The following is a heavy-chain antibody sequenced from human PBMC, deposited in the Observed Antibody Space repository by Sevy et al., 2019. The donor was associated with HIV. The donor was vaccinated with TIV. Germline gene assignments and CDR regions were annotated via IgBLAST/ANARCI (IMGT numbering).Heavy chain of an antibody. D-gene: IGHD1-7*01. Sequence: ASVKVSCKASGYTFTSYDINWVRQATGQGLEWMGWMNPNSGNTGYAQKFQGRVTMTRNTSISTAYMELSSLRSEDTAVYYCATWEYNWNYGGYYYYYCMDVWGQGTTVTVSS. CDR1: GYTFTSYD. V-gene: IGHV1-8*01. J-gene: IGHJ6*02. CDR2: MNPNSGNT. CDR3: ATWEYNWNYGGYYYYYCMDV.